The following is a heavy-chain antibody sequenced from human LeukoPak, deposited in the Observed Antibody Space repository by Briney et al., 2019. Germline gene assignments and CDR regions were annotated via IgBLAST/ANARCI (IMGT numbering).Heavy chain of an antibody. Sequence: SETLSLTCTVSGYSISSGYYWGWIRQPPGKGLEWIGSIYHGGSTYYNPSLKSRVTISVDTSKNQFSLKLSSVTAADTAVYYCARPVPSRLGWFDPWGQGTLVTVSS. CDR1: GYSISSGYY. D-gene: IGHD1-1*01. CDR2: IYHGGST. CDR3: ARPVPSRLGWFDP. J-gene: IGHJ5*02. V-gene: IGHV4-38-2*02.